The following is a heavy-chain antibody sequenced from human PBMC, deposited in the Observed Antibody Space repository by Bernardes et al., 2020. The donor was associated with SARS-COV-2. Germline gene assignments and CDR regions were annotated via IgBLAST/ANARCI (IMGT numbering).Heavy chain of an antibody. CDR1: GGSISSGGYY. Sequence: SETLSLTCTVSGGSISSGGYYWSWNRQHPGKGLEWIGYIYYSGSPYYNPSLKSRVTISVDTSKNQFSLKLTSVTAADTAVYYCASGGATGGDAFDIWGQGTMVTVSS. D-gene: IGHD5-12*01. V-gene: IGHV4-31*03. CDR3: ASGGATGGDAFDI. J-gene: IGHJ3*02. CDR2: IYYSGSP.